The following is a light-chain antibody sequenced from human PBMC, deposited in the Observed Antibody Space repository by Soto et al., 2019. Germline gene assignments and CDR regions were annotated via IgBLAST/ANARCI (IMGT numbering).Light chain of an antibody. J-gene: IGKJ1*01. Sequence: ETVMTQSPATLSVSPGERATLSCRASQSVSYNLVWYQQKPGQAPRLLIYGASTRATGIPARFSGSGSGTQFILTISSLQSEDFALYYCQQCNDWPPTFGQGTKVEIK. CDR1: QSVSYN. CDR2: GAS. CDR3: QQCNDWPPT. V-gene: IGKV3-15*01.